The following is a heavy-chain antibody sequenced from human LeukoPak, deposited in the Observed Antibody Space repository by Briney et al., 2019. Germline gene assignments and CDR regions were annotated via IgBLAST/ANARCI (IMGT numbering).Heavy chain of an antibody. Sequence: GGSLRLSCAASGFTFGSYSMNWVRQAPGKGLEWVSNIKQDGTTKDYVDSVKGRFTISRDNRKNLLHLQMNSLRPDDSAVYYCVKDLGSAITSALALDVWGQGTTVTVSS. CDR2: IKQDGTTK. J-gene: IGHJ6*02. V-gene: IGHV3-7*03. D-gene: IGHD2-15*01. CDR1: GFTFGSYS. CDR3: VKDLGSAITSALALDV.